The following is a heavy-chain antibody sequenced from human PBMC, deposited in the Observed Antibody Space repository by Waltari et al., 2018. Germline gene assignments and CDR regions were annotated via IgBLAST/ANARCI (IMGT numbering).Heavy chain of an antibody. CDR3: ARQYSSSWYVEYYFDY. V-gene: IGHV4-39*01. Sequence: QLQLQESGPGLVKPSETLSLTCTVSGGSISSSSYYWGWIRQPPGKGLEWIGSIYYSGSTYYNPSLKSRVTISVDTSKNQFSLKLSSVTAADTAVYYCARQYSSSWYVEYYFDYWGQGTLVTVSS. CDR1: GGSISSSSYY. CDR2: IYYSGST. J-gene: IGHJ4*02. D-gene: IGHD6-13*01.